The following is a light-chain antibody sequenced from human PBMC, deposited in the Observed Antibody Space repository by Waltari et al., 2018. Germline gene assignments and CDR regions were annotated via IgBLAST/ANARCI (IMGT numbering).Light chain of an antibody. V-gene: IGKV1-8*01. Sequence: AIRMTQSPASLSASTGDRVTIPCRASPGVSTYLAWYQQKPGKAPSLLIYASSTLESGVPSKFSGSGSGTDFTLTISCLQSEDFATYYCQQHHTYPWTFGQGTKVEI. J-gene: IGKJ1*01. CDR1: PGVSTY. CDR3: QQHHTYPWT. CDR2: ASS.